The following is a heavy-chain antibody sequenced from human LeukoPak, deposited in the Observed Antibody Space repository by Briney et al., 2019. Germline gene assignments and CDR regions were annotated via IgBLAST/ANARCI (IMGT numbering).Heavy chain of an antibody. V-gene: IGHV3-33*01. CDR3: ARARSHDTYSWFDP. CDR1: GLTFSSYG. J-gene: IGHJ5*02. Sequence: PGGSLRLSCAASGLTFSSYGMHWVRQAPGKGLEWVAVIWYDGSNKYYADSVKGRFTISRDNSKNTLYLQMNSLRAEDRAVYYCARARSHDTYSWFDPRGQGTLVTVSS. D-gene: IGHD2-15*01. CDR2: IWYDGSNK.